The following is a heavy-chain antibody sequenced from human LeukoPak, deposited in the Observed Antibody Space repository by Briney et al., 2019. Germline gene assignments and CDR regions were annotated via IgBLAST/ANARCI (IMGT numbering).Heavy chain of an antibody. Sequence: ASETLSLTCTVSGGSISSYYWSWIRQPPGKGLEWIGYIYYSGSTSYNPSLKSRVTISVDTSKNQFSLKLSSVTAADTAVYYCARTEDYYDSSGYYLLWGQGTLVTVSS. CDR3: ARTEDYYDSSGYYLL. D-gene: IGHD3-22*01. CDR1: GGSISSYY. J-gene: IGHJ4*02. CDR2: IYYSGST. V-gene: IGHV4-59*01.